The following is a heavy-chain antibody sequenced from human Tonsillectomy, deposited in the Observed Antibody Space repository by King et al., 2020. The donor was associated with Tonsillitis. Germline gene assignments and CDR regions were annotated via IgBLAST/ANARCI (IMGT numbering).Heavy chain of an antibody. D-gene: IGHD3-10*01. CDR2: IYYSGST. Sequence: VQLQESGPGLVKPSQTLSLTCTVSGGSISSGDYYWSWIRQPPGKGLEWIGYIYYSGSTYYNPSLKSRVTISADTSTNQFSLKLSSVTAADTAVYDCAREIWFGDTNVAFDIWGQGTMVTGSS. J-gene: IGHJ3*02. CDR1: GGSISSGDYY. V-gene: IGHV4-30-4*01. CDR3: AREIWFGDTNVAFDI.